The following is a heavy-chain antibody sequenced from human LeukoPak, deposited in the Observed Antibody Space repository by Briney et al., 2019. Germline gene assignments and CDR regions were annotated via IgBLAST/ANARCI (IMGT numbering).Heavy chain of an antibody. CDR1: GSTFSSYA. CDR3: ARDRNDYGPLDY. V-gene: IGHV3-30-3*01. CDR2: ISYDGSNK. D-gene: IGHD4-17*01. Sequence: PGGSLRLSCAASGSTFSSYAMHWVRQAPGKGLEWVAVISYDGSNKYYADSVKGRFTISRDNSKNTLYLQMNSLRAEDTAVYYCARDRNDYGPLDYWGQGTLVTVSS. J-gene: IGHJ4*02.